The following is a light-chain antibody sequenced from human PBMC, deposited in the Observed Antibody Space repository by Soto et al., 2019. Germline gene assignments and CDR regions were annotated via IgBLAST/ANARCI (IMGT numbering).Light chain of an antibody. Sequence: QSALTQPASVSGSPGQSITISCTGTSSDVGGYNYVSWYQQHPGKAPKLMIYEVTHRPSGVSNRFSGSKSGNTASLTISGLQAEDEADYYCSSYTSSSTWVFGGGTQLTVL. CDR3: SSYTSSSTWV. V-gene: IGLV2-14*01. CDR1: SSDVGGYNY. CDR2: EVT. J-gene: IGLJ3*02.